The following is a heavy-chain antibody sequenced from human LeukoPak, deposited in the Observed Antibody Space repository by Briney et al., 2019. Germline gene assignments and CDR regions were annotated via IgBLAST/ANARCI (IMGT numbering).Heavy chain of an antibody. J-gene: IGHJ4*02. CDR1: GGSISSYY. D-gene: IGHD3-10*01. CDR3: ARGSSRAIDY. Sequence: KPSETLSLTCTVSGGSISSYYWSWIRQPPGKGLEWIGCIYYSGSTNYNPSLKSRVTISVDTSKNQFSLKLSSVTAADTAVYYCARGSSRAIDYWGQGTLVTVSS. CDR2: IYYSGST. V-gene: IGHV4-59*01.